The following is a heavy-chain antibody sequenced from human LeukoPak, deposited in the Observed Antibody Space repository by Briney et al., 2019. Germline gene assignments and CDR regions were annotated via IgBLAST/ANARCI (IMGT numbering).Heavy chain of an antibody. J-gene: IGHJ3*02. CDR2: IYPGGSDT. CDR1: GYSFTSYW. D-gene: IGHD6-13*01. CDR3: ARPGSSSWYGDDAFDI. V-gene: IGHV5-51*01. Sequence: GESLKISCKGSGYSFTSYWFGWVRQMPGKGLEWMGIIYPGGSDTRYSPSFQGQVTVSADKSISTAYLQWSSLKASDTAMYYCARPGSSSWYGDDAFDIWGQGTMVTVSS.